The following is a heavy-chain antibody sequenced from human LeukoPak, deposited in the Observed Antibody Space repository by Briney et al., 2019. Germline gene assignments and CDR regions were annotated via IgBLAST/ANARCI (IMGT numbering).Heavy chain of an antibody. CDR3: ARDLEYSSSSGYYYYYYYMDV. J-gene: IGHJ6*03. CDR1: GFTFSSYW. D-gene: IGHD6-6*01. V-gene: IGHV3-74*01. Sequence: GGSLRLSCAASGFTFSSYWMHWVRQAPGKGLVWVSRIHSDGSSTSYADSVKGRFTISRDNAKNSLYLQMNSLRAEDTAVYYCARDLEYSSSSGYYYYYYYMDVWGKGTTVTVSS. CDR2: IHSDGSST.